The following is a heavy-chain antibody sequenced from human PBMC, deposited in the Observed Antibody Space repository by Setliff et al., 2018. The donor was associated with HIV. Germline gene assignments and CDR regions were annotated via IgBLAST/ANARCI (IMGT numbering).Heavy chain of an antibody. J-gene: IGHJ6*02. Sequence: LSCVASRFTFNDYWMSWVRQAPGKGLEWVANIDRDGSETNYVDSVKGRLTIFRDNAKSSMYLQMNSLRAEDTAICYCARKFRPGHGVDVWGQGTTVTVSS. CDR2: IDRDGSET. CDR1: RFTFNDYW. CDR3: ARKFRPGHGVDV. V-gene: IGHV3-7*01. D-gene: IGHD3-10*01.